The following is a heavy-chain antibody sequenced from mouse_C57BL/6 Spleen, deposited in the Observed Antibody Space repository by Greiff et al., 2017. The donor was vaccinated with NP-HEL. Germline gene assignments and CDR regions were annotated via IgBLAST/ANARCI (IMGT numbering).Heavy chain of an antibody. J-gene: IGHJ4*01. D-gene: IGHD1-1*01. Sequence: EVQLVESGGGLVKPGGSLKLSCAASGFTFSSYAMSWVRQTPEKRLEWVATISDGGSYTYYPDNVKGRFTISRDNAKNNLYLQMSHLKSEDTAMYYCARDYNYGSSYDYYAMDYWGQGTSVTVSS. CDR1: GFTFSSYA. CDR3: ARDYNYGSSYDYYAMDY. CDR2: ISDGGSYT. V-gene: IGHV5-4*01.